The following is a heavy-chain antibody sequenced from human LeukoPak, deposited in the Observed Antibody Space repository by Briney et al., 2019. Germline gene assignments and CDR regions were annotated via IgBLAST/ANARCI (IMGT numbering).Heavy chain of an antibody. Sequence: SESLSLTCAVYGGSFSGYYWSWIRQPPGKGLGWIGEINHSGSTNYNPSLKSRVTISADTSKNQFSLKLSSVTAADTAVYYCARMRKNGTYYYGSGSYNYYFDYWGQGTLVTVSS. CDR2: INHSGST. D-gene: IGHD3-10*01. CDR1: GGSFSGYY. J-gene: IGHJ4*02. CDR3: ARMRKNGTYYYGSGSYNYYFDY. V-gene: IGHV4-34*01.